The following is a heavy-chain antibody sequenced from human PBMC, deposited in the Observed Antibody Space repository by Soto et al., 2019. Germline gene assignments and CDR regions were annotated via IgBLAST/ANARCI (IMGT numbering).Heavy chain of an antibody. V-gene: IGHV4-61*01. CDR1: GGSVSSGSYY. D-gene: IGHD4-17*01. CDR2: IYYSGST. CDR3: ARGDMTTVVTWFYYYGMDV. Sequence: PSETLSLTCTVSGGSVSSGSYYWSWIRQPPGKGLEWIGYIYYSGSTNYNPSLKSRVTISVDTSKNQFSLKLSSVTAADTAVYYCARGDMTTVVTWFYYYGMDVWGQGTTVTVSS. J-gene: IGHJ6*02.